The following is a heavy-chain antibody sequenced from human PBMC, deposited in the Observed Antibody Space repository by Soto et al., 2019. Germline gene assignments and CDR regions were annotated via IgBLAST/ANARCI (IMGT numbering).Heavy chain of an antibody. J-gene: IGHJ4*02. V-gene: IGHV3-33*01. CDR3: ARDRTLFGVVIDY. D-gene: IGHD3-3*01. CDR2: IWYDGSNK. Sequence: GGSLRLSCAASGFTFSSYGMHWVRQAPGKGLEWVAVIWYDGSNKYYADSVKGRFTISRDNSKNTLYLQMNSLRAEDTAVYYCARDRTLFGVVIDYWGQGTLVTVSS. CDR1: GFTFSSYG.